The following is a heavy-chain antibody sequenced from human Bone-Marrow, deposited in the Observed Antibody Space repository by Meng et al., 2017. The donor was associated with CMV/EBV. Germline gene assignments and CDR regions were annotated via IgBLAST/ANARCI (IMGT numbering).Heavy chain of an antibody. D-gene: IGHD6-13*01. J-gene: IGHJ5*02. V-gene: IGHV1-8*03. CDR2: MNPNSGNT. Sequence: ASVKVSCKASGYTFTSYDINWVRQATGQGLEWMGWMNPNSGNTGYAQKFQGRVTITRNTSISTAYMELSSLRSEDTAVYYCARAPEGHAAAGKKGRWFDPWGQGTRVTVSS. CDR3: ARAPEGHAAAGKKGRWFDP. CDR1: GYTFTSYD.